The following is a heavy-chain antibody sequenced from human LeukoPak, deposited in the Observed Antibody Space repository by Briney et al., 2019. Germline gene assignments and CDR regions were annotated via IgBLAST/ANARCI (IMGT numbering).Heavy chain of an antibody. D-gene: IGHD1-7*01. CDR1: GYTFTGYY. CDR3: ARQPRGWNYSLYYYYYMDV. V-gene: IGHV1-2*02. J-gene: IGHJ6*03. Sequence: GASVKVSCKASGYTFTGYYMYWVRQAPGQGLEWMGWINPNSGGTNYAQKFQGRVTMTRDTSISTAYMELSRLRSDDTAVYYCARQPRGWNYSLYYYYYMDVWGKGTTVTVSS. CDR2: INPNSGGT.